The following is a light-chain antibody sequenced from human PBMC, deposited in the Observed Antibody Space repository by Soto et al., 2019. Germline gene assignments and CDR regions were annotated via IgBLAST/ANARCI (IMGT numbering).Light chain of an antibody. J-gene: IGKJ4*01. CDR2: DAS. Sequence: EIVLTQSPGTLSLSAGERATLSCRASQSVSSSNLAWYQQKPGQAPRLLIFDASRRATGAPDRFSGSGSGTDCTLTISRLEPDDFAVYYCQQYGSSPPVTFGGGTKVEIK. CDR3: QQYGSSPPVT. CDR1: QSVSSSN. V-gene: IGKV3-20*01.